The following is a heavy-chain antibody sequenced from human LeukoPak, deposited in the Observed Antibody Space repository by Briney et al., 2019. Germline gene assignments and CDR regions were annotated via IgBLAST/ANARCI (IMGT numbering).Heavy chain of an antibody. J-gene: IGHJ4*02. Sequence: PSETLSLTCTVSGGSISSRSYYWGWSRQPPGKGLEWIGSIYYSGSTYYNPSLKSRVTISVDTSKNQFSLKLSSVTAADTAVYYCARVRQGYTVDYWGQGTLVTVSS. CDR1: GGSISSRSYY. CDR2: IYYSGST. V-gene: IGHV4-39*07. CDR3: ARVRQGYTVDY. D-gene: IGHD5-24*01.